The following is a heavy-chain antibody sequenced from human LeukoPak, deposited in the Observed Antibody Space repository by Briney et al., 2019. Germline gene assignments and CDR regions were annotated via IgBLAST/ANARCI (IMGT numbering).Heavy chain of an antibody. CDR3: ARFELINWFDP. CDR1: GVSISSYY. V-gene: IGHV4-59*01. J-gene: IGHJ5*02. CDR2: IYYSGST. Sequence: PSETLSLTCTVSGVSISSYYWSWIRQPPGKGLEWIGYIYYSGSTNYNPSLKSRVTISVDTSKNQFSLKLSSVTAADTAVYYCARFELINWFDPWGQGTLVTVSS. D-gene: IGHD1-26*01.